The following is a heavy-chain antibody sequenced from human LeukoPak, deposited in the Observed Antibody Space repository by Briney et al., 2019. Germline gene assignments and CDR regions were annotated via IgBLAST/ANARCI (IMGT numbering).Heavy chain of an antibody. Sequence: PGGSLRLSCAASGFTFSSYAMHWVRQAPGKGLEWVAVISYDGSNKYYADSVKGRFTISRDNSKNTLYLQMNSLRVEDTAVYFCARDRAALQDWVEFDPWGQGTPVIVSS. CDR1: GFTFSSYA. D-gene: IGHD3/OR15-3a*01. CDR3: ARDRAALQDWVEFDP. V-gene: IGHV3-30*01. J-gene: IGHJ5*02. CDR2: ISYDGSNK.